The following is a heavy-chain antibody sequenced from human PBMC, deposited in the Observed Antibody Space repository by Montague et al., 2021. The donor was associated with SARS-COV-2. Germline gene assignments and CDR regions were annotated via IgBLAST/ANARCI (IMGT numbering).Heavy chain of an antibody. CDR1: GFTFSSYA. V-gene: IGHV3-23*01. CDR2: ISISDGNT. J-gene: IGHJ3*02. Sequence: SLKLSCAASGFTFSSYAMSWVRQAPGKGLEWVSTISISDGNTYYXDSVKGRFTISRDKSKNMLYLQMNSLRAEDTAVYYCAKDRQLVGDDAFDIWGQGTMVTVSS. D-gene: IGHD6-13*01. CDR3: AKDRQLVGDDAFDI.